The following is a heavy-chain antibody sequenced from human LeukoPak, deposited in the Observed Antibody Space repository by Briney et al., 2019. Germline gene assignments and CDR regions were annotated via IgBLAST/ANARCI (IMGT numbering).Heavy chain of an antibody. CDR3: AKDRGCSSTSCYDHYFDY. J-gene: IGHJ4*02. CDR1: GFTFSSYG. Sequence: PGGSLRLSCAASGFTFSSYGMHWVRQAPGKGLEWVAVISYDGSNKYYADSVKGRFTISRDNSKNTLYLQMNSLRAEDTAVYYCAKDRGCSSTSCYDHYFDYWGQGTLVTVSS. CDR2: ISYDGSNK. D-gene: IGHD2-2*01. V-gene: IGHV3-30*18.